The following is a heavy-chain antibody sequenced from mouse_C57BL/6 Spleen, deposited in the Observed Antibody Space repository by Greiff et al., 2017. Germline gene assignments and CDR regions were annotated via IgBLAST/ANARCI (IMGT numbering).Heavy chain of an antibody. J-gene: IGHJ2*01. Sequence: VQLQQPGAELVKPGASVKLSCKASGYTFTSYWMHWVKQRPGQGLEWIGMIHPTSGSTNYNEKFKSKATLTVDKSSSTAYMQLSSLTSEDSAVYYCAREGLTGKDDGGQGTTLTVSS. CDR3: AREGLTGKDD. CDR2: IHPTSGST. D-gene: IGHD4-1*01. V-gene: IGHV1-64*01. CDR1: GYTFTSYW.